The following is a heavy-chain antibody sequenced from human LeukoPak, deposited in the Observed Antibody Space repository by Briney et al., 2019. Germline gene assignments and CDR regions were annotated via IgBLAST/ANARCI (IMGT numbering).Heavy chain of an antibody. J-gene: IGHJ4*02. CDR2: INPYAGGT. CDR1: GYTFTSNY. CDR3: ARDLAAAGTLGAH. Sequence: GASVKVSCKASGYTFTSNYMHWVRQAPGQGLEWMGIINPYAGGTTYAQKFQGRVTMTSDTSTGTVYMELSSLRSDDTAVYYCARDLAAAGTLGAHWGQGTLVTVSS. D-gene: IGHD6-13*01. V-gene: IGHV1-46*01.